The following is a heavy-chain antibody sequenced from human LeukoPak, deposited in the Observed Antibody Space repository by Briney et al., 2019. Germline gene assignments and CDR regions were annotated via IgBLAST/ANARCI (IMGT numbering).Heavy chain of an antibody. Sequence: GGSLRLSCAASGLTFSSFAMSWVRQAPGKGLVWVAHINSVGTSTSYADSVKGRFTVSRGNAENKLYLQMNSLRGDDTAVYYCAIDDLSWYSGIDYWGQGTLVTVSS. CDR3: AIDDLSWYSGIDY. D-gene: IGHD6-13*01. CDR1: GLTFSSFA. J-gene: IGHJ4*02. CDR2: INSVGTST. V-gene: IGHV3-74*01.